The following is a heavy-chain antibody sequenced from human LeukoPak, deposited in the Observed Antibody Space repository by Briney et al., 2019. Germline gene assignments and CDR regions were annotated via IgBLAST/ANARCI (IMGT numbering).Heavy chain of an antibody. V-gene: IGHV4-39*07. Sequence: SETLSLTCTVSGGSISSGSYYWSWIRQPPGKGLEWIGEINHSGSTNYNPSLKSRVTISVDTSKNQFSLKLSSVTAADTAVYYCARGGRGYSYGRYFQHWGQGTLVTVSS. J-gene: IGHJ1*01. CDR1: GGSISSGSYY. CDR2: INHSGST. CDR3: ARGGRGYSYGRYFQH. D-gene: IGHD5-18*01.